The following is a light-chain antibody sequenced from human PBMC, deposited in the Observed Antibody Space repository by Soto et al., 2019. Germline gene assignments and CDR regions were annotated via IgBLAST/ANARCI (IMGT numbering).Light chain of an antibody. J-gene: IGKJ4*01. CDR1: QGISSY. CDR3: QKYTNVPT. V-gene: IGKV1-9*01. Sequence: DIQLTQSPSFLSASVGDRVTITCRASQGISSYLAWYQQKPGKAPKLLIYAASTLQSGVPSRFSGSGSGTEFTLTISSLQPEDFATYYCQKYTNVPTFGGGTKVEIK. CDR2: AAS.